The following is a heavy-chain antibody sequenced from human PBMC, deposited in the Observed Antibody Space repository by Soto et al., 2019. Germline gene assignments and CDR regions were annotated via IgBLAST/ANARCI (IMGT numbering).Heavy chain of an antibody. CDR3: ARESRRSGIVVVVAANQGWFEP. Sequence: SVKVSCKASGCTFSSYAISWVRQAPGQGLEWMGGIIPIFGTANYAQKFQGRVTITADKSTSTAYMELSSLRSEDTAVYYCARESRRSGIVVVVAANQGWFEPWGQGTLFSVSS. D-gene: IGHD2-15*01. CDR2: IIPIFGTA. J-gene: IGHJ5*02. V-gene: IGHV1-69*06. CDR1: GCTFSSYA.